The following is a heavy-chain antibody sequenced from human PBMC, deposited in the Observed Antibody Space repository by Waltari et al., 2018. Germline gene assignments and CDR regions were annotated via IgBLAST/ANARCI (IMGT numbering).Heavy chain of an antibody. CDR1: GFTFSSYA. D-gene: IGHD2-2*01. V-gene: IGHV3-30-3*01. Sequence: QVQLVESGGGVVQPGRSLRLSCAASGFTFSSYAMHWVRQAPGKGLEWVAVISYDGSNKYYADSGKGRFTISRDNSKNTLYLQMNSLRAEDTAVYYCARGHCSSTSCFISDYWGQGTLVTVSS. CDR3: ARGHCSSTSCFISDY. CDR2: ISYDGSNK. J-gene: IGHJ4*02.